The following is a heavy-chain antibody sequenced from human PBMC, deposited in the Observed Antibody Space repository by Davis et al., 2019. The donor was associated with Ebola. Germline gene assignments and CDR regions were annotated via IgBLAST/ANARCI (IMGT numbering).Heavy chain of an antibody. V-gene: IGHV1-69*13. J-gene: IGHJ4*02. CDR2: IIPIFGTA. Sequence: SVKVSCKASGGTFSSYAISWVRQAPGQGLEWMGGIIPIFGTANYAQKFQGRVTITADESTSTAYMELSSLRSEDTAVYYCARGTIDESFWSDTDDGFDYWGQGTLVTVSS. D-gene: IGHD3-3*01. CDR1: GGTFSSYA. CDR3: ARGTIDESFWSDTDDGFDY.